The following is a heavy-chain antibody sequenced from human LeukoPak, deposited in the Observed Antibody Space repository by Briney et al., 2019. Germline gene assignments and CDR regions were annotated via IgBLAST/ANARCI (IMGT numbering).Heavy chain of an antibody. CDR2: ISSKGGST. J-gene: IGHJ4*02. V-gene: IGHV3-64D*09. CDR1: GFTFSSYG. D-gene: IGHD2-15*01. Sequence: PGRSLRLSCAASGFTFSSYGMHWVRQAPGKGLEYVSVISSKGGSTYYADSVKGRFTISRDNSKNTLYLQMNSLRAEDTAVYYCVKVDCSGGYCYFDYWGQGTLVTVSS. CDR3: VKVDCSGGYCYFDY.